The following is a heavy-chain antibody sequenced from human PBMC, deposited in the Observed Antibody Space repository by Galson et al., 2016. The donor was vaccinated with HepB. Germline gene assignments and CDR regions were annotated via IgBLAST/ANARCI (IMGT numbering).Heavy chain of an antibody. CDR1: GFTFEDFV. D-gene: IGHD4/OR15-4a*01. J-gene: IGHJ4*02. Sequence: SLRLSCAASGFTFEDFVLHWVRLVPGKGLEWLALISWDGSATFYGDSVKGRFTISRDNRKNSLFLQMNSLRSEDTAFYYCAKATGADYFFEHWGQGTLVTVSS. CDR3: AKATGADYFFEH. V-gene: IGHV3-43D*03. CDR2: ISWDGSAT.